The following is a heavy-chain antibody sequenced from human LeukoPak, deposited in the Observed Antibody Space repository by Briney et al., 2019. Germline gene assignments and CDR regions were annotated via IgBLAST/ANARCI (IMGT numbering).Heavy chain of an antibody. D-gene: IGHD3-16*01. J-gene: IGHJ4*02. CDR2: VDATNGNT. CDR1: AYTFTSYG. Sequence: GASVKVSCKASAYTFTSYGISWVRQASGQGLEWMGWVDATNGNTHYAQKVQGRVTITTDTSTTTAYVEVRSLRFDDTAVYYCAIDYDYFPDFWGQGTLVTVSS. CDR3: AIDYDYFPDF. V-gene: IGHV1-18*01.